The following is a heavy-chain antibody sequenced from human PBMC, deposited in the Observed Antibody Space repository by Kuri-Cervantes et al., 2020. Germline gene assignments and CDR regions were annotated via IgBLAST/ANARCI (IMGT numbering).Heavy chain of an antibody. V-gene: IGHV3-33*05. CDR3: AREDGFEQLVRAFDI. CDR2: ISYDGSEK. CDR1: GFTFSSYG. Sequence: GGSLRLSCAASGFTFSSYGMHWVRQAPGKGLEWVAVISYDGSEKYYADSVKGRFTISRDNAKNSLYLQMNSLRAEDTAVYYCAREDGFEQLVRAFDIWGQGTMVTVSS. D-gene: IGHD6-13*01. J-gene: IGHJ3*02.